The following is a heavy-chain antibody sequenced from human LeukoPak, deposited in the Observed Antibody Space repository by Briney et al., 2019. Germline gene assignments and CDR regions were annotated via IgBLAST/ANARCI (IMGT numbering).Heavy chain of an antibody. J-gene: IGHJ6*03. CDR1: GGSFSGYY. Sequence: SETLSLTCAVYGGSFSGYYWSWIRQPPGKGLEWIGEINHSGSTNYNPSLRGRVTISVDTSKNQFSLKLSSVTAADTAVYYCAGTGAGYYYYYMDVWGKGTTVTVSS. D-gene: IGHD1-26*01. CDR3: AGTGAGYYYYYMDV. V-gene: IGHV4-34*01. CDR2: INHSGST.